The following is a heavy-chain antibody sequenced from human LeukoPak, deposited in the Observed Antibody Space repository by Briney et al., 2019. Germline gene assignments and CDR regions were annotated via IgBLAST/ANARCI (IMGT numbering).Heavy chain of an antibody. Sequence: ETLSLTCTVSGGSISSYYWSWIRQPPGKGLEWVSAISGSGGSTYYADSVKGRFTISRDNSKNTLYLQMNSLRAEDTAVYYCAKEQVYYDSSGYPYNWFDPWGQGTLVTVSS. D-gene: IGHD3-22*01. CDR3: AKEQVYYDSSGYPYNWFDP. CDR2: ISGSGGST. V-gene: IGHV3-23*01. J-gene: IGHJ5*02. CDR1: GGSISSYY.